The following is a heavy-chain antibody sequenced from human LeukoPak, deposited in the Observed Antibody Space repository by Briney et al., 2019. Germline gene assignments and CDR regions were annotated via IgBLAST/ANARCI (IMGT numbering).Heavy chain of an antibody. Sequence: PSETLSLTCTVSGYSITSGYFWGWIRQPPGKGLEWIGAIYHSGSTYYNPSLKSRVTISVDTSKNQISLKLSSVTAADTAVYYCARRLVLGYYYYYYMDVWGKGTTATVSS. V-gene: IGHV4-38-2*02. CDR1: GYSITSGYF. CDR2: IYHSGST. D-gene: IGHD6-6*01. J-gene: IGHJ6*03. CDR3: ARRLVLGYYYYYYMDV.